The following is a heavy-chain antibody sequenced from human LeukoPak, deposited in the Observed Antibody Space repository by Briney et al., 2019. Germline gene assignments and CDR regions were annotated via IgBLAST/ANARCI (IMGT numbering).Heavy chain of an antibody. D-gene: IGHD2-2*01. V-gene: IGHV3-23*01. CDR1: GFTFSSYA. Sequence: PGGSLRLSCAASGFTFSSYAMSWVRQAPGKGLEWVSAISGSGGSTYYADSVKGRFTISRDNSKNTLYLQMNSLGAEDTAVYYCAKDRSMYCRSSSCYLDWFDPWGQGTLVTLSS. J-gene: IGHJ5*02. CDR2: ISGSGGST. CDR3: AKDRSMYCRSSSCYLDWFDP.